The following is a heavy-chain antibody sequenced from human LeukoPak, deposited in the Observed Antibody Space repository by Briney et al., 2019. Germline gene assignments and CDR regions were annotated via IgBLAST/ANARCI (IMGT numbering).Heavy chain of an antibody. CDR1: GFTFSSYW. CDR2: ISGSGGST. CDR3: AKDEEMITFEGVTVFDY. J-gene: IGHJ4*02. D-gene: IGHD3-16*02. Sequence: GGSLRLSCAASGFTFSSYWMSWVRQAPGKGLERVSAISGSGGSTYYADSVKGRFTISRDNSKNTLYLQMNSLRAEDTAVYYCAKDEEMITFEGVTVFDYWGQGTLVTVSS. V-gene: IGHV3-23*01.